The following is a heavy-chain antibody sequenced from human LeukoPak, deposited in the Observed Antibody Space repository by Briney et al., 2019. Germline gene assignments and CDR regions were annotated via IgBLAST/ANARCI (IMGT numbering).Heavy chain of an antibody. CDR1: GYTFTGYY. V-gene: IGHV1-2*02. CDR2: INPNSGGT. Sequence: APVKVSCKASGYTFTGYYMHWVRQAPGQGLEWMGWINPNSGGTNYAQKFQGRVTMTRDTSISTAYMELSRLRSDDTAVYYCARDKWELLAFDYWGQGTLVTVSS. CDR3: ARDKWELLAFDY. J-gene: IGHJ4*02. D-gene: IGHD1-26*01.